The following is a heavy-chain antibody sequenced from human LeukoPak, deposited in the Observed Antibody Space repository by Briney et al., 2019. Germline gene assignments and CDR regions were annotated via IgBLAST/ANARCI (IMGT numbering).Heavy chain of an antibody. V-gene: IGHV1-3*01. CDR1: GYIFTNYV. J-gene: IGHJ4*02. D-gene: IGHD2-15*01. CDR2: VNVGNGNT. Sequence: ASVKVSCKASGYIFTNYVMHWVRQAPGQSLEWMGWVNVGNGNTKYAQKFQGRLTFTRDTSASTAYMELSSLRSEDTTVYYCAREAPCSGDGCHSRLDYWGQGTLVTVSS. CDR3: AREAPCSGDGCHSRLDY.